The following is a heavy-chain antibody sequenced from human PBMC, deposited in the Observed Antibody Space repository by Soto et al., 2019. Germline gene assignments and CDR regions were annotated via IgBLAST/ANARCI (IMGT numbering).Heavy chain of an antibody. CDR2: IYYSGST. V-gene: IGHV4-31*03. J-gene: IGHJ4*02. D-gene: IGHD4-17*01. CDR3: ARAPSMTTVWVDY. CDR1: GGSISSGGYY. Sequence: QVQLQESGPGLVKPSQTLSLTCTVSGGSISSGGYYWSWIRQHPGKGLEWIGYIYYSGSTYYNPALKSRVNISVDTSKNQFSLKLSSVTAADTAVYYCARAPSMTTVWVDYWGQGTLVTVSS.